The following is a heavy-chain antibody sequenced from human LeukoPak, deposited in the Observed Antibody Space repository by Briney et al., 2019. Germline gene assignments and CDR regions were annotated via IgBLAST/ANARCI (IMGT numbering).Heavy chain of an antibody. Sequence: SETLSLTCTVSGGSISSYYWSWIRQPAGKGLEWIGRIYTSGGTNYNLSLKSRVSISVDKSKNQFSLKLSSVTAADTAVYYCARLLLQQTHRFDPWGQGTLITVSS. CDR3: ARLLLQQTHRFDP. J-gene: IGHJ5*02. D-gene: IGHD3-22*01. CDR2: IYTSGGT. CDR1: GGSISSYY. V-gene: IGHV4-4*07.